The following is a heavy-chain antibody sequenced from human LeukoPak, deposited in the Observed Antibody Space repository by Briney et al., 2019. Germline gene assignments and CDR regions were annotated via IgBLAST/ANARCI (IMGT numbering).Heavy chain of an antibody. D-gene: IGHD4-11*01. J-gene: IGHJ4*02. V-gene: IGHV4-61*01. CDR3: ARDPGLTVYFDY. CDR2: IYYSGST. Sequence: SETLSLTCTVSGGSINSSSYYWSWIRQPPGKGLEWIGYIYYSGSTNYNPSLKSRVTISVDTSKNQFSLKLSSVTAADTAVYYCARDPGLTVYFDYWGQGTLVTVSS. CDR1: GGSINSSSYY.